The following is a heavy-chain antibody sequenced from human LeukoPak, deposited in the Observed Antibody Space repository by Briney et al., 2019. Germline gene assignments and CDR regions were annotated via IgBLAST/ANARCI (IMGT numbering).Heavy chain of an antibody. Sequence: SETLSLTCTVSGGSISGYYWRWIRQPPGKGLEWIGYIYYSGSTNYNPSLKSRVTISVDTSKNQFSLKLSSVTAADTAMYYCARHSRVASAMFDYWGQGTLVTVSS. D-gene: IGHD3-10*02. CDR1: GGSISGYY. V-gene: IGHV4-59*08. J-gene: IGHJ4*02. CDR3: ARHSRVASAMFDY. CDR2: IYYSGST.